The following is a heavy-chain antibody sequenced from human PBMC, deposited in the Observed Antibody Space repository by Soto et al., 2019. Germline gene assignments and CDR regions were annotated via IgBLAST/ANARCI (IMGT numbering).Heavy chain of an antibody. CDR2: ISGSGGSR. Sequence: GGSLRLSCAASGFTFSNYAMSWVRQAPGKGLEWVSAISGSGGSRYYADSVKGRFTISRDNSKNTLSLQMNSLRAEDTAVFYCAKYNQVYYDSSGYSDYWGQGTPVTVSS. CDR1: GFTFSNYA. V-gene: IGHV3-23*01. CDR3: AKYNQVYYDSSGYSDY. D-gene: IGHD3-22*01. J-gene: IGHJ4*02.